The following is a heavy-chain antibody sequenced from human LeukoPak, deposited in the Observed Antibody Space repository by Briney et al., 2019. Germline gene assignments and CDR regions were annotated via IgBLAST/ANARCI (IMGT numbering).Heavy chain of an antibody. D-gene: IGHD2-2*01. Sequence: SETLSLTCTVSGGSIGTYYWSWIRQPAGEGLEWIGYIYYSGSTNYNPSLKSRVTISVDTSKNQFSLKLSSVTAADTAVYYCARGCSNTSCLYYYYYMDVWGKGTTVTVSS. CDR3: ARGCSNTSCLYYYYYMDV. CDR1: GGSIGTYY. CDR2: IYYSGST. V-gene: IGHV4-59*01. J-gene: IGHJ6*03.